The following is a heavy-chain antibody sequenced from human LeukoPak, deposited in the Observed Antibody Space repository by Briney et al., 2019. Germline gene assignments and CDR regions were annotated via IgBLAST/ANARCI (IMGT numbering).Heavy chain of an antibody. J-gene: IGHJ4*02. Sequence: GASVKVSCEASGYTFTGYYMHWVRQAPGQGLEWMGWINPNSGGTNYAQKFQGRVTMTRDTSISTAYMELSRLRSDDTAVYYCARLSSYYGSGSPFGYWGQGTLVTVSS. V-gene: IGHV1-2*02. CDR2: INPNSGGT. CDR1: GYTFTGYY. CDR3: ARLSSYYGSGSPFGY. D-gene: IGHD3-10*01.